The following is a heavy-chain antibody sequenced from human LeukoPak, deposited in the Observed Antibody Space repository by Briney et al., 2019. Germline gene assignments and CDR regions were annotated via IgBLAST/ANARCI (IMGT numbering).Heavy chain of an antibody. CDR1: GYSIISGYY. D-gene: IGHD4-17*01. Sequence: SETLSLTCTVSGYSIISGYYWAWIRQPPGRGLVWIGSIYHSESTYYNPYIKSRVTISVDTSKTQCSLKLSSVTAADTAVYYCALIDYGDTSFDYWSQETLVTVSS. J-gene: IGHJ4*02. CDR3: ALIDYGDTSFDY. V-gene: IGHV4-38-2*02. CDR2: IYHSEST.